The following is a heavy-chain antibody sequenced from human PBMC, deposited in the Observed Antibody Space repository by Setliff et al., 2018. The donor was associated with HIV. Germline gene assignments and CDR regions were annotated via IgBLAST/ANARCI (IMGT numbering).Heavy chain of an antibody. CDR3: ARAFAAAGTPFDY. Sequence: ASVKVSCKASGYTFTSYYMHWVRQAPGQGLEWMGWINPNSGGTNYAQKFQGWVTMTRDTSISTAYMELSRLRSDDTAVYYCARAFAAAGTPFDYWGQGTLVTVSS. V-gene: IGHV1-2*04. CDR1: GYTFTSYY. CDR2: INPNSGGT. J-gene: IGHJ4*02. D-gene: IGHD6-13*01.